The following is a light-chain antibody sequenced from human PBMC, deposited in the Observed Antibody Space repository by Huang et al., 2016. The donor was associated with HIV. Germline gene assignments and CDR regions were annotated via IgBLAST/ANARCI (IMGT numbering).Light chain of an antibody. V-gene: IGKV1-5*03. CDR1: QNISSW. Sequence: DIQMTQSPSTLSAFVGDRLTTTCRASQNISSWLAWYQQEPGKAPRLLIYKRSSLESGVPSRFSGSGSGTEFTLTISSLQPDDIGTYYCQYGETFGQGSKVEVK. CDR3: QYGET. CDR2: KRS. J-gene: IGKJ1*01.